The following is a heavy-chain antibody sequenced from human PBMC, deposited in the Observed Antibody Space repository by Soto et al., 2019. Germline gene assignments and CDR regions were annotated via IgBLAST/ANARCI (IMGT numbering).Heavy chain of an antibody. CDR2: ISPYDGYT. V-gene: IGHV1-18*01. J-gene: IGHJ6*02. CDR1: GYTFASYG. D-gene: IGHD3-22*01. CDR3: ARGGYYDSSGARNYYFYGMNV. Sequence: QVQLVQSGAEVKKPGASVKVSCEASGYTFASYGINWVRQAPGQGLEWLGWISPYDGYTHYAQILQGRVSMTTDTSTKTAYMELRSLRSDDTAMYYCARGGYYDSSGARNYYFYGMNVWGQGTTVTVSS.